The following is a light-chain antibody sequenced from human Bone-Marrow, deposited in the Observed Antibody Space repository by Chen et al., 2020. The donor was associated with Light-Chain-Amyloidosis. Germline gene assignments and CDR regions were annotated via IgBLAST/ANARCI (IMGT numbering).Light chain of an antibody. CDR1: QDVGSD. CDR2: RY. J-gene: IGKJ4*01. CDR3: QQWGDWPLT. V-gene: IGKV3-15*01. Sequence: EIVMTQSPAILSVSPGERATLSCRASQDVGSDLGWYQQQPGQPPRLLMYRYTRATDVPARFSGSGSGTDFTLTISSLQSEDFAVYYCQQWGDWPLTFGGGTKVEIK.